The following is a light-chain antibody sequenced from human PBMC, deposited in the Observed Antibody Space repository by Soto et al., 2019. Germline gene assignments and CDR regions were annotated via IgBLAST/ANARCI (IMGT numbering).Light chain of an antibody. Sequence: EIVLTQSPGTLSLSPGERATLSCRASQSVTSNYLAWYQQKPGQAPRLLIYGASSRATGIPDRFSGSGSGTDFTLTISRLEPEDFAVYYCQQYGCSPRVTFGGGTKVEIK. J-gene: IGKJ4*01. CDR1: QSVTSNY. CDR2: GAS. V-gene: IGKV3-20*01. CDR3: QQYGCSPRVT.